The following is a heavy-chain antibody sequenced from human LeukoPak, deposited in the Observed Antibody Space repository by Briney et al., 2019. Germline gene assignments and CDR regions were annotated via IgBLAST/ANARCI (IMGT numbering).Heavy chain of an antibody. CDR2: ICIPGAT. CDR1: GFNISKYD. D-gene: IGHD4-11*01. V-gene: IGHV3-13*01. Sequence: PGGSLRLSCAASGFNISKYDIHWVRHTTKRRLEWVSGICIPGATYYVDAVEGRFTISRENAKNSVYLQMNSLRDGDTAVYFCAKAFDYNGLRGEGGSFDYWGQGVLVTVSS. J-gene: IGHJ4*02. CDR3: AKAFDYNGLRGEGGSFDY.